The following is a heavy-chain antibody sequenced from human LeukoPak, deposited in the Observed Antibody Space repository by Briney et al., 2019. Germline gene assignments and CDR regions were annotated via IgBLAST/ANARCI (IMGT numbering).Heavy chain of an antibody. CDR2: IKQDGREK. CDR1: GFRFNDYS. CDR3: ASQLGDASDI. V-gene: IGHV3-7*01. D-gene: IGHD6-13*01. J-gene: IGHJ3*02. Sequence: GGSLRLSCAASGFRFNDYSMNWIRQVPGKGLEWVANIKQDGREKYYVDSVKGRFTISRDNAKNSLYLQMNSLRAEDTAVYYCASQLGDASDIWGQGTMVTVSS.